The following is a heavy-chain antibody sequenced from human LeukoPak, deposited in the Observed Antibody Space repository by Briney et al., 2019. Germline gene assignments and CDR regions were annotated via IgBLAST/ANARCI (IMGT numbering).Heavy chain of an antibody. V-gene: IGHV4-39*01. CDR1: GGSISSSSYY. CDR2: IYYSGST. Sequence: SETLSLICTVSGGSISSSSYYWGWIRQPPGKGLEWIGSIYYSGSTYYNPSLKSRVTISVDTSKNQFSLKLSSVTAADTAVYYCARVYQSAEYYFDYWGQGNLVSVSS. D-gene: IGHD2-2*01. J-gene: IGHJ4*02. CDR3: ARVYQSAEYYFDY.